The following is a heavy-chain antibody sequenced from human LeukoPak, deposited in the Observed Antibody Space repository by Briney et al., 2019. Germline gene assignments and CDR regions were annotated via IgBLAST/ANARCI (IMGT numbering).Heavy chain of an antibody. V-gene: IGHV4-59*01. D-gene: IGHD3-3*01. J-gene: IGHJ4*02. CDR2: IYYSGST. Sequence: SETLSLTCTVSGGSISSYYWSWIRQPPGKGLEWIGYIYYSGSTNYNPSLKSRVTISVDTSKNQFSLKLSSVTAADTAVYYCARNDLWSGYYNYWGQGTLVTVSS. CDR3: ARNDLWSGYYNY. CDR1: GGSISSYY.